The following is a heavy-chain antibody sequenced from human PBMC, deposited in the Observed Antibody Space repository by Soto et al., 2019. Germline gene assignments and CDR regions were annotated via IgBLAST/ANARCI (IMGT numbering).Heavy chain of an antibody. J-gene: IGHJ3*02. CDR1: DGPFRSYA. CDR3: ARAGDGFGAFDI. CDR2: IIPIFGTA. V-gene: IGHV1-69*06. D-gene: IGHD3-10*01. Sequence: SFKVSCTASDGPFRSYAISWVRQAPVQGLEWMGGIIPIFGTANYAQKFQGRVTITADKSTSTAYMELSSLRSEDTAVYYCARAGDGFGAFDIWGQGTMVTVSS.